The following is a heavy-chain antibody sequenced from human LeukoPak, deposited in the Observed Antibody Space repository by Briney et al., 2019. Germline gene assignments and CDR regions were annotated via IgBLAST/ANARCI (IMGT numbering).Heavy chain of an antibody. CDR2: IIPIFGTA. D-gene: IGHD2-15*01. CDR3: ARGMVVVVVAATHYYMDV. J-gene: IGHJ6*03. V-gene: IGHV1-69*01. CDR1: GGTFSSYA. Sequence: SVKVSCKASGGTFSSYAISWLRQAPGQGLEWMGGIIPIFGTANYAQKFQGRVTITADESTSTAYMELSSLRSEDTAVYYCARGMVVVVVAATHYYMDVWGKGTTVTVSS.